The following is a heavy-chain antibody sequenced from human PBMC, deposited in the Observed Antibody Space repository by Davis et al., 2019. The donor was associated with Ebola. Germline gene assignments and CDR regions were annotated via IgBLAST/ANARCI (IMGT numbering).Heavy chain of an antibody. CDR1: GGSISSSY. V-gene: IGHV4-59*08. CDR2: IYYSGRT. J-gene: IGHJ5*02. D-gene: IGHD6-13*01. CDR3: ARRGTSSWYAGWFDP. Sequence: MPSETLSLTCTVSGGSISSSYWSWIRQPPGKGLEWIGSIYYSGRTYYNPSLKSRVTISVDTSKNQFSLKLSSVTAADTAMYYCARRGTSSWYAGWFDPWGQGTLVTVSS.